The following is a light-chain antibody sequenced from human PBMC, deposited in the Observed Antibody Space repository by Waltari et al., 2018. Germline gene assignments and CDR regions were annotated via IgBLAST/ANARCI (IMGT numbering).Light chain of an antibody. J-gene: IGLJ1*01. CDR2: SNN. V-gene: IGLV1-44*01. Sequence: QSVLTQPPSASGTPGPSVTISCSGSSSNIGSNPVNWYQHLPGTAPKLLIYSNNQRPSGVPDRFSASKSGTSASLAISGLQSEDEADYYCAAWDDSLHGYVFGTGTKVTVL. CDR1: SSNIGSNP. CDR3: AAWDDSLHGYV.